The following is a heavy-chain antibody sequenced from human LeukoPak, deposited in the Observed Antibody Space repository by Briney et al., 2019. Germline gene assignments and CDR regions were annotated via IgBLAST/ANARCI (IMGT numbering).Heavy chain of an antibody. CDR3: ARAPRPSNYYDSSGYYDY. Sequence: SQTLSLTCTVSGGSISSGDYYWSWIRQPPGKGLEWIGYIYHSGSTYYNPSLKSRVTISVDRSKNQFSLKLSSVTAADTAVYYCARAPRPSNYYDSSGYYDYWGQGTLVTVSS. CDR2: IYHSGST. CDR1: GGSISSGDYY. D-gene: IGHD3-22*01. V-gene: IGHV4-30-2*01. J-gene: IGHJ4*02.